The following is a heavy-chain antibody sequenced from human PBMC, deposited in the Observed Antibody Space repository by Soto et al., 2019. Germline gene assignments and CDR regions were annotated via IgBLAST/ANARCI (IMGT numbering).Heavy chain of an antibody. Sequence: EVQLLESGGGLVQPGGSQRVSCAASGFTFRNFVMSWVRQAPGKGLEWVSAIRGSGGETFYADSVKGRFTISRDNSKNTLYLQMNSLRDEDTALYFCAQDRGWGVVSPSHDYWGRGTLVTVSS. CDR2: IRGSGGET. J-gene: IGHJ4*02. V-gene: IGHV3-23*01. CDR3: AQDRGWGVVSPSHDY. CDR1: GFTFRNFV. D-gene: IGHD2-21*01.